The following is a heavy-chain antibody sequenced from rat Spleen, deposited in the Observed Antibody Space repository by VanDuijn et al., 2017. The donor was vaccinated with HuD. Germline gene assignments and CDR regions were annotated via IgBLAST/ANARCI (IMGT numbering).Heavy chain of an antibody. CDR3: ATGPRILRLDWFAY. Sequence: EVQLVESGGGLVQPGRTLKLSCAASGFTFNNYYMAWVRQAPKKGLEWVATLIYDGTRTFYRDSVQGRFTISRDNAKITLQLHMDNLTSEDTATYYCATGPRILRLDWFAYWGQGTLVTVSS. D-gene: IGHD1-6*01. CDR2: LIYDGTRT. CDR1: GFTFNNYY. J-gene: IGHJ3*01. V-gene: IGHV5S10*01.